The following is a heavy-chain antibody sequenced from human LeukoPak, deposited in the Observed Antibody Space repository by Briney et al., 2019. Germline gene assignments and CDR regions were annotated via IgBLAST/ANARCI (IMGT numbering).Heavy chain of an antibody. CDR3: ARGIILAVAGTHYYYYGMDV. J-gene: IGHJ6*02. V-gene: IGHV4-34*01. Sequence: PSETLSLTCAVYGVSFSGYYWSWIRQPPGKGLEWIGEINHSGSTNYNPSLKSRVTISVDTSKNQFSLKLSSVTAADTAVYYCARGIILAVAGTHYYYYGMDVWGQGTTVTVSS. CDR2: INHSGST. D-gene: IGHD6-19*01. CDR1: GVSFSGYY.